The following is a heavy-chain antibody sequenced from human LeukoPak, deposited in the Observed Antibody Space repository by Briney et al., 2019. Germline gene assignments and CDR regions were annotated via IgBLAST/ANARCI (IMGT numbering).Heavy chain of an antibody. CDR2: ISGSGGST. CDR1: GFTFSSYA. J-gene: IGHJ4*02. D-gene: IGHD2-15*01. Sequence: GGSLRLSCAASGFTFSSYAMSWVRQAPGKGLEWVSAISGSGGSTYYADSVKGRFTISRDNSQNTPYLQMNSLRAEDTAVYYCAKDYRGSYPYYFDYWGQGTLVTVSS. CDR3: AKDYRGSYPYYFDY. V-gene: IGHV3-23*01.